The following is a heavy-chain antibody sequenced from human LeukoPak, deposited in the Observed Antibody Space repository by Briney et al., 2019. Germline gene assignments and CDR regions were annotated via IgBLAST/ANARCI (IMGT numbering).Heavy chain of an antibody. D-gene: IGHD3-22*01. Sequence: GGSLRLSCAASGFTFSSYAMHWVRQAPGKGLEWVAVISYDGSNKYYADSVKGRFTISRDNSKNTLYLQMNSLRAEGTAVYYCARGEGYYDSSGPLKYWGQGTLVTVSS. CDR2: ISYDGSNK. V-gene: IGHV3-30-3*01. J-gene: IGHJ4*02. CDR3: ARGEGYYDSSGPLKY. CDR1: GFTFSSYA.